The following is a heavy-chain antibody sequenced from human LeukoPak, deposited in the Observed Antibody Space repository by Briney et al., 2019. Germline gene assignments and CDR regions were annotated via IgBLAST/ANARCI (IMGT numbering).Heavy chain of an antibody. J-gene: IGHJ6*02. V-gene: IGHV4-59*01. Sequence: SETLSLTCSVSGGSISSDYWAWIRQPPGQGLDWIGYMFYTGSTNYNPSLKSRVTISLATSKNQFSLKLSSVTAADTAVYYCARVSVVYGMDVWGRGTTVTVSS. CDR1: GGSISSDY. CDR3: ARVSVVYGMDV. CDR2: MFYTGST.